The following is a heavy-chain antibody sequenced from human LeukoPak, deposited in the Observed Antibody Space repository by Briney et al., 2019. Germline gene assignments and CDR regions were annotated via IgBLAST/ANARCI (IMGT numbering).Heavy chain of an antibody. J-gene: IGHJ4*02. V-gene: IGHV3-53*01. CDR3: VRISSVTQTSYGHFDY. D-gene: IGHD3-16*01. CDR1: GFTFISYG. CDR2: IYDDGSA. Sequence: GGTLRLSCAASGFTFISYGMSWVRQAPGKGLEWVSVIYDDGSAYYADSVKGRFTISRDNSQNTVSLQMISLRAEDTAVYYCVRISSVTQTSYGHFDYWGQGTLVTVSS.